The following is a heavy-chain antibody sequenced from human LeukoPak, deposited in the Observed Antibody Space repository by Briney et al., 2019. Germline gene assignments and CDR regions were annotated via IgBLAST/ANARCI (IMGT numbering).Heavy chain of an antibody. J-gene: IGHJ4*02. CDR3: ARGVEPLAANTLAY. Sequence: PGGSLRLSCAASGFTVITNDMTWVRQAPGKGLERVSVLYSDGNTKYADSVQGRFTISRDNSKNTLYLEMNSLRPDDTAVYYCARGVEPLAANTLAYWGQGTLVTVSS. CDR2: LYSDGNT. CDR1: GFTVITND. V-gene: IGHV3-53*01. D-gene: IGHD1-14*01.